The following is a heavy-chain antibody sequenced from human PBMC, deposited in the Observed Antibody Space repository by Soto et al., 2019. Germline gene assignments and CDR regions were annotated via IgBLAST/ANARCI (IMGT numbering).Heavy chain of an antibody. CDR2: ISSSSTI. CDR1: GFTFSSYS. J-gene: IGHJ5*02. V-gene: IGHV3-48*01. CDR3: ARNPSLDGLNWFDP. D-gene: IGHD3-3*01. Sequence: GGSLSLSCAASGFTFSSYSMNWVRQAPGKGLEWVSYISSSSTIYYADSVKGRFTISRDNAKNSLYLQMNSLRAEDTAVYYCARNPSLDGLNWFDPWGQGTLVTVSS.